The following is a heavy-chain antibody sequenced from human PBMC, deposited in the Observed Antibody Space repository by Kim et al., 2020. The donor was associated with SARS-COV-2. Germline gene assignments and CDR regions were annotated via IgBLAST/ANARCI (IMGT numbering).Heavy chain of an antibody. CDR2: IKQDGSG. CDR1: GFSFSDYW. D-gene: IGHD2-15*01. V-gene: IGHV3-7*03. Sequence: GGSLRLSCISSGFSFSDYWMTWLRQAPGKGLELVASIKQDGSGYYGDSVKGRFTISRDKGKQSVYLQMNTLRVEDTAMYYCARLVGWGRFDTWCQGTLVSVSS. J-gene: IGHJ5*02. CDR3: ARLVGWGRFDT.